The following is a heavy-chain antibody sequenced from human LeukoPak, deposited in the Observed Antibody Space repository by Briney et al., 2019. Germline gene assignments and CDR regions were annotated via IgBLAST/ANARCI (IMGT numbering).Heavy chain of an antibody. CDR2: IYRGGNT. Sequence: GGSLRLSCAASGFSVSSNYMSWVRQAPGKGLEWVSIIYRGGNTYYADSVKGRFTISRDNAKNSLYLQMNSLRAEDTAVYYCARDDTHYGSSGSFYDAFDIWGQGTMVTVSS. J-gene: IGHJ3*02. D-gene: IGHD3-22*01. V-gene: IGHV3-53*01. CDR1: GFSVSSNY. CDR3: ARDDTHYGSSGSFYDAFDI.